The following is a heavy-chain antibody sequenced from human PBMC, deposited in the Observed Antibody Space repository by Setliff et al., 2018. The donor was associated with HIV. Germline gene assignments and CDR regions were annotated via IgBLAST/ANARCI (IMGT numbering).Heavy chain of an antibody. CDR1: GYSISSDYW. Sequence: PSETLSLTCTVSGYSISSDYWWGWIRQPPGKGLEWIGSIYHSGNTYYNPSLKSRVIISVDMSKNQFSLKLTSVTAADTAVFYCARSVMTTTNHFDYWGPGTLVTVSS. J-gene: IGHJ4*02. D-gene: IGHD4-4*01. V-gene: IGHV4-38-2*02. CDR2: IYHSGNT. CDR3: ARSVMTTTNHFDY.